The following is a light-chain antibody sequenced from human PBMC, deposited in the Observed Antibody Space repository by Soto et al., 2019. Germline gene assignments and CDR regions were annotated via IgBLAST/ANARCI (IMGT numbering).Light chain of an antibody. CDR3: HQTYNTLYT. V-gene: IGKV1-39*01. J-gene: IGKJ2*01. CDR1: QTVDNY. CDR2: AAS. Sequence: DIQMTRSPSTLSASVVDRVTISCRTIQTVDNYLNWYQQKPGKAPQLLISAASTLQSGVPSRFSGSGSGTDFTLTISSLQPEDSATYYCHQTYNTLYTFGQGTKVDI.